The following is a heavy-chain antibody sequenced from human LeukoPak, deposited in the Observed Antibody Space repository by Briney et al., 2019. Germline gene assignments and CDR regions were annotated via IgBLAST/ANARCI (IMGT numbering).Heavy chain of an antibody. CDR1: GLSFSGYY. CDR2: INHSGST. D-gene: IGHD2-2*01. Sequence: SDPLSLTCAVYGLSFSGYYLSWLRQPPRKGLAWIGEINHSGSTNYNPSLKSLVTISVDTSKNQFSLKLSSVTAADTAVYYCARVLPAAPNWFDPWGQGTLVTVSS. V-gene: IGHV4-34*01. J-gene: IGHJ5*02. CDR3: ARVLPAAPNWFDP.